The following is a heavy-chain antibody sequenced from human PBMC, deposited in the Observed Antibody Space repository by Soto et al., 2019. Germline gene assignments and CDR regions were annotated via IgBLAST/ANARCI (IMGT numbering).Heavy chain of an antibody. CDR3: ARDRHIVVVPAANSGNAFDI. Sequence: GGSLRLSCAASGFTFSSYSMNWVRQAPGKGLEWVSYISSSSSTIYYADSVKGRFTISRDNAKNSLYLQMNSLRAEDTAVYYCARDRHIVVVPAANSGNAFDIWGQGTMVTVSS. J-gene: IGHJ3*02. V-gene: IGHV3-48*01. CDR2: ISSSSSTI. CDR1: GFTFSSYS. D-gene: IGHD2-2*01.